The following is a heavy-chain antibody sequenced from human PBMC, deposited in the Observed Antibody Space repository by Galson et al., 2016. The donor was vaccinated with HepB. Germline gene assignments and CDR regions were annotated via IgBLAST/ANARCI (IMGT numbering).Heavy chain of an antibody. D-gene: IGHD6-25*01. Sequence: SLRLSCAASGFTFGRYAMSWVRQAPGQGLDWVSAISGDGGSTYYAGSVPGRLPSSRDRSTTTMYLQMNSLRTDDTAVYYCARFTQARLYRVYYCDYWGQGTLVTVSS. V-gene: IGHV3-23*01. CDR1: GFTFGRYA. CDR3: ARFTQARLYRVYYCDY. CDR2: ISGDGGST. J-gene: IGHJ4*02.